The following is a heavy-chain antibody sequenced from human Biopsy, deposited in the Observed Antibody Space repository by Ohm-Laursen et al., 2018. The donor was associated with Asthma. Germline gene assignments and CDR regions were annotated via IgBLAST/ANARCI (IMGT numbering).Heavy chain of an antibody. CDR2: IYYSGST. J-gene: IGHJ6*02. CDR3: ARDGSSVAGTPYGMDV. Sequence: SQTLSLTCTVSGGSISSGGYYWSWIRQHPGKGLEWIGYIYYSGSTYYNPSLKSRVTISVGTSKNQFSLKLSSVTAADTAVYYCARDGSSVAGTPYGMDVWGQGTTVTVSS. V-gene: IGHV4-31*03. CDR1: GGSISSGGYY. D-gene: IGHD6-19*01.